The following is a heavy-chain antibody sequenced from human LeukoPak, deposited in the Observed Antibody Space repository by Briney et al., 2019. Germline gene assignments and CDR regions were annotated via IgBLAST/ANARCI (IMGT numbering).Heavy chain of an antibody. J-gene: IGHJ4*02. V-gene: IGHV3-23*01. CDR1: GFTFSSYA. CDR3: ARGWRLQLDY. Sequence: PGGSLRLSCAASGFTFSSYAMSWVRQAPGKGLEWVSGIGGGGGSTSYADSVKGRFTISRDNSKNTLYLQMNSLRAEDTAVYYCARGWRLQLDYWGQGTLVTVSS. CDR2: IGGGGGST. D-gene: IGHD5-24*01.